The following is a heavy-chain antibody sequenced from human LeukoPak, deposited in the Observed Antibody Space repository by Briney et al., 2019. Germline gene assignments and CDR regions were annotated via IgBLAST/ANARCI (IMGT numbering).Heavy chain of an antibody. CDR2: ISWNSGSI. CDR3: AKDMAYDFWSGYYSY. J-gene: IGHJ4*02. Sequence: PGGSLRLSFAASGFTLEDYAMHWFRQAPGKGLEWVSGISWNSGSIGYADSVKGRFTISRDNAKNSLYLQMNSLRAEDTALYYCAKDMAYDFWSGYYSYWGQGTLVTVSS. CDR1: GFTLEDYA. D-gene: IGHD3-3*01. V-gene: IGHV3-9*01.